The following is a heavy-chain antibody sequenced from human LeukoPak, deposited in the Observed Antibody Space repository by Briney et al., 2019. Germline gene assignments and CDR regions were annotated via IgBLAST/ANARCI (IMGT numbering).Heavy chain of an antibody. V-gene: IGHV3-11*06. J-gene: IGHJ4*02. Sequence: PGGFLRLSCAASGFTFTDYYMTWIRQAPGKGLEWLSYISTFSTYTNYADSVKGRFTISRDNANQSLFLQMDSLRADDTAVYYCARIKGYSSSPFDIWGQGTLVTVSS. D-gene: IGHD6-19*01. CDR1: GFTFTDYY. CDR2: ISTFSTYT. CDR3: ARIKGYSSSPFDI.